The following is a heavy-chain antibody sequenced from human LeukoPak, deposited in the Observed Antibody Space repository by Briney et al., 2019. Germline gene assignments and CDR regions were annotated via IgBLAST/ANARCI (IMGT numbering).Heavy chain of an antibody. CDR1: GFTVSSNY. CDR3: AKDGSLGSSDY. J-gene: IGHJ4*02. D-gene: IGHD6-13*01. CDR2: ISGSGGST. Sequence: GGSLRLSCAASGFTVSSNYMSWVRQAPGKGLEWVSAISGSGGSTYYADSVKGRFTISRDNSKNTLYLQMNSLRAEDTAVYYCAKDGSLGSSDYWGQGTLVTVSS. V-gene: IGHV3-23*01.